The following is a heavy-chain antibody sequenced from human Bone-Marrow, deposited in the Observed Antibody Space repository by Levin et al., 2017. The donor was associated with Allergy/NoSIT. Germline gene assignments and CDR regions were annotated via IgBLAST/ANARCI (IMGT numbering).Heavy chain of an antibody. CDR3: ATDDGTI. CDR1: GLNFSLYA. J-gene: IGHJ3*02. V-gene: IGHV3-64*01. CDR2: INSNGRKT. Sequence: GESLKISCVASGLNFSLYAMHWVRQAPGKGLEYVSAINSNGRKTFHTNSVKGRFSISRDNSKNKLFLQMDNLTTEDTAVYYCATDDGTIWGQGSMVSVSS.